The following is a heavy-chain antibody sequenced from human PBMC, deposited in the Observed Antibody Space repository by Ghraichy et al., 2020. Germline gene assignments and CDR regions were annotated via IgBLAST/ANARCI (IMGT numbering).Heavy chain of an antibody. CDR2: IYYSGST. V-gene: IGHV4-59*01. J-gene: IGHJ3*02. CDR3: ASTTPRAYCGGDCYSGEDAFDI. Sequence: SETLSLTCTVSGGSISSYYWSWIRQPPGKGLEWIGYIYYSGSTNYNPSLKSRVTISVDTSKNQFSLKLSSVTAADTAVYYCASTTPRAYCGGDCYSGEDAFDIWGQGTMVTVSS. D-gene: IGHD2-21*02. CDR1: GGSISSYY.